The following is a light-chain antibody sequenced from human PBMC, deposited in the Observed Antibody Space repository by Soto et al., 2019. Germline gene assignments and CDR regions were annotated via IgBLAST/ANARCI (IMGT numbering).Light chain of an antibody. Sequence: ETVMTQSPATLSVSPGERATLSCRASQSVSSSLAWYQQKPGQPPRLLIYGASTRATGIPARFSGSGSGTEFTLTVSSLQSEDFAVYYCQQYKNWPLTFGGVTKVEIK. CDR2: GAS. CDR3: QQYKNWPLT. J-gene: IGKJ4*01. CDR1: QSVSSS. V-gene: IGKV3-15*01.